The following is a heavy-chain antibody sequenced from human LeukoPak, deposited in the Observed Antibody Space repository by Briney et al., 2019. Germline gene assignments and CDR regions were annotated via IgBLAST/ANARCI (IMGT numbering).Heavy chain of an antibody. CDR2: MNPNSGNT. CDR3: ARAARITMVRGVKRTYYFDY. CDR1: GYTFTSYD. V-gene: IGHV1-8*01. Sequence: ASVKVSCKASGYTFTSYDINWVRQATGQGFEWMGWMNPNSGNTGYAQKFQGRVTMTRNTSISTAYMELSSLRSEDTAVYYCARAARITMVRGVKRTYYFDYWGQGTLVTVSS. D-gene: IGHD3-10*01. J-gene: IGHJ4*02.